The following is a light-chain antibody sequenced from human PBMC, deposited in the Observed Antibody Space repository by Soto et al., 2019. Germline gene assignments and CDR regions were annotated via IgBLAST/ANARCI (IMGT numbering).Light chain of an antibody. CDR3: QHSYSSPLT. J-gene: IGKJ2*01. V-gene: IGKV1-39*01. Sequence: DIQMTQSPSSLSASVGDRVTITCRASQSVSNYLNWYHQKLGKAPKLLIYAASNLQRGVPSSFSGSGSGTDFTLIISSLQPEDFANYFCQHSYSSPLTFGQGTKLEI. CDR1: QSVSNY. CDR2: AAS.